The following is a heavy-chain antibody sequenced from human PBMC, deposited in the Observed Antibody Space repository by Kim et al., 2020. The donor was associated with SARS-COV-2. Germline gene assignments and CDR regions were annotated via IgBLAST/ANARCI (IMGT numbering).Heavy chain of an antibody. D-gene: IGHD4-17*01. J-gene: IGHJ4*02. CDR2: IGPGGDT. V-gene: IGHV3-23*01. Sequence: GGSLRLSCAASGFTFNNYALSWVRQAPGMGLEWVSGIGPGGDTHYVDSVKGRFTISRDNSRNTLSLQMNSLRGEDTAVYYCATYTVTTPPDYGGQGARVT. CDR3: ATYTVTTPPDY. CDR1: GFTFNNYA.